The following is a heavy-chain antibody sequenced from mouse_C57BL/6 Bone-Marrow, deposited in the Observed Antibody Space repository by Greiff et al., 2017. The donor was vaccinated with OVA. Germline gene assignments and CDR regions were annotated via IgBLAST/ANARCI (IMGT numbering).Heavy chain of an antibody. D-gene: IGHD3-1*01. CDR2: INPGSGGT. CDR3: ARAYYAMDY. J-gene: IGHJ4*01. CDR1: GYAFTNYL. Sequence: QVQLQQSGAELVRPGTSVKVSCKASGYAFTNYLIEWVKQRPGQGLEWIGVINPGSGGTNYNEKFKGKATLTADKSSSTAYMQLSSLTSEDSAVYFCARAYYAMDYWCQGTSVTVSS. V-gene: IGHV1-54*01.